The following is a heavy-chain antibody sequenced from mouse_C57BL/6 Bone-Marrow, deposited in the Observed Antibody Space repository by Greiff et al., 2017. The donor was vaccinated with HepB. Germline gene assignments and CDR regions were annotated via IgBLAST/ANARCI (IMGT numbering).Heavy chain of an antibody. CDR3: ARETHYYGSRFAY. V-gene: IGHV1-82*01. D-gene: IGHD1-1*01. CDR2: IYPGDGDT. CDR1: GYAFSSSW. J-gene: IGHJ3*01. Sequence: VQRVESGPELVKPGASVKISCKASGYAFSSSWMNWVKQRPGKGLEWIGRIYPGDGDTNYNGKFKGKATLTADKSSSTAYMQLSSLTAEDSAVYFGARETHYYGSRFAYWGQGTLVTVSA.